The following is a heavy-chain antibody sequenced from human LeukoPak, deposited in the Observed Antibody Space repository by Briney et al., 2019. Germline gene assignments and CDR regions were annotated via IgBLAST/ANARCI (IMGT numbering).Heavy chain of an antibody. V-gene: IGHV3-33*01. CDR1: GFTFSNYG. Sequence: GGSLRLSCAASGFTFSNYGMHWVRQAPGKGLEWVTVIWYDGSDKYYADSVKSRFTISRDNSKNTLYLQMNSLRAEDTAVYYCATDQGIYWGQGTLVTVSS. CDR3: ATDQGIY. CDR2: IWYDGSDK. J-gene: IGHJ4*02.